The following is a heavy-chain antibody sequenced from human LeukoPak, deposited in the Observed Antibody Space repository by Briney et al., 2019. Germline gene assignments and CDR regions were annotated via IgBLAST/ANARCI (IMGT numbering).Heavy chain of an antibody. CDR2: IKEDGSEK. D-gene: IGHD1-26*01. CDR3: APEVWELQGASDI. CDR1: GFPFNSYW. Sequence: PGGSLRLSCAAPGFPFNSYWMSWVRQAPGRGLEWVANIKEDGSEKFYVDSVKGRFTISRDNAKNSLFLQMTSLRAEDTALYYCAPEVWELQGASDIWGQGTMVTVSS. V-gene: IGHV3-7*01. J-gene: IGHJ3*02.